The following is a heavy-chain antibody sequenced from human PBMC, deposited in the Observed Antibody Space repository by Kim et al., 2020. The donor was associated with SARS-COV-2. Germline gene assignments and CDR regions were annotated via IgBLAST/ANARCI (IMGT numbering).Heavy chain of an antibody. CDR3: ARSGQYYDFWSGLTPDYYYYYCVVDV. D-gene: IGHD3-3*01. Sequence: SETLSLTCTVSGGSISSYYWSWIRQPPGKGLEWIGYIYYSGSTNYNPSLQSRVTISVDTSKNQFSLKLSSVTAADTAVYYCARSGQYYDFWSGLTPDYYYYYCVVDVWGQGTTVTVSS. J-gene: IGHJ6*02. V-gene: IGHV4-59*01. CDR2: IYYSGST. CDR1: GGSISSYY.